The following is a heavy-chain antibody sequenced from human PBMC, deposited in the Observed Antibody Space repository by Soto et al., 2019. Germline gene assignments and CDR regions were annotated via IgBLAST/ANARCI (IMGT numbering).Heavy chain of an antibody. CDR1: GFTFSSYA. V-gene: IGHV3-23*01. CDR3: AKGTSRLRLLGDFDY. Sequence: GGSLRLSCAASGFTFSSYAMSWVRQAPGKGLEWVSAISGSGGSTYYADSVKGRFTISRDNSKNTLYLQMNSLRAEDTAVYYCAKGTSRLRLLGDFDYWGQGTLVTVSS. D-gene: IGHD5-12*01. CDR2: ISGSGGST. J-gene: IGHJ4*02.